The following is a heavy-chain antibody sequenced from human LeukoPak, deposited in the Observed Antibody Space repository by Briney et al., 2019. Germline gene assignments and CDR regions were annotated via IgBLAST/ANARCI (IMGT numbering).Heavy chain of an antibody. CDR3: AKDLHAYGSSSDFFDF. D-gene: IGHD6-6*01. CDR2: ISGSGGTT. Sequence: GGSLRLSCAASGFTFSSYAMSWVRQAPGEGLEWVSAISGSGGTTYYADSVKGRFTISRDNSRNTLYIQMNSLRAEDTAVYYCAKDLHAYGSSSDFFDFWGQGTLVTVSS. V-gene: IGHV3-23*01. CDR1: GFTFSSYA. J-gene: IGHJ4*02.